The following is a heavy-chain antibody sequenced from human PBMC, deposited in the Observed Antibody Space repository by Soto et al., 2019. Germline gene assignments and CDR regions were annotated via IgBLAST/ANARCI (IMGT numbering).Heavy chain of an antibody. V-gene: IGHV3-53*01. CDR3: ARDSDFWSGYYVAYYGMDV. J-gene: IGHJ6*02. CDR1: GFTVSSNY. CDR2: IYSGGST. Sequence: VGSLRVSWTASGFTVSSNYRSWVRQAPVKGLEWVSVIYSGGSTYYADSVKGRFTISRDNSKNTLYLQMNSLRAEDTAVYYCARDSDFWSGYYVAYYGMDVWGQGTTVTVSS. D-gene: IGHD3-3*01.